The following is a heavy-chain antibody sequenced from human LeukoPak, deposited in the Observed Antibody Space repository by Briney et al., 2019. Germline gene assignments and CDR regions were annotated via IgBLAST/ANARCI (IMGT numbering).Heavy chain of an antibody. V-gene: IGHV4-39*07. D-gene: IGHD3-16*02. J-gene: IGHJ4*02. CDR3: AREGAFDYVWGSYRLFDY. Sequence: PSETLSLTCTVSGGSISSSSYYWGWIRQPPGKGLEWIGSIYYSGSTYYNPSLKSRVTISVDTSKNQFSLKLSSVTAADTAVYYCAREGAFDYVWGSYRLFDYWGQGTLVTVSS. CDR1: GGSISSSSYY. CDR2: IYYSGST.